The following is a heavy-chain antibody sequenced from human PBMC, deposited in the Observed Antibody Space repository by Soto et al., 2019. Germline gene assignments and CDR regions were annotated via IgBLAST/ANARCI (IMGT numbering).Heavy chain of an antibody. Sequence: SVKVSCKASGGTFSSYAISWVRQAPGQGLEWMGGIIPIFGTANYAQKFQGRVAITADESTSTAYMELSSLRSEDTAVYYCARARQPLGYCSSTSCYKGNYYYYCMDVCGQGPTVTVSS. J-gene: IGHJ6*02. V-gene: IGHV1-69*13. CDR3: ARARQPLGYCSSTSCYKGNYYYYCMDV. CDR1: GGTFSSYA. D-gene: IGHD2-2*01. CDR2: IIPIFGTA.